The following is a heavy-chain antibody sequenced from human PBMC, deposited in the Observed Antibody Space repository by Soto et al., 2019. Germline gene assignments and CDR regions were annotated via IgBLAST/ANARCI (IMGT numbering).Heavy chain of an antibody. CDR2: ISAYNGNT. D-gene: IGHD6-19*01. J-gene: IGHJ4*02. CDR3: ARDFRPQNAVATLNFKY. V-gene: IGHV1-18*01. CDR1: GYSFTNYG. Sequence: QVQLVQSGAEVRKPGASVKVSCKASGYSFTNYGISWVRQAPGQGLEWMGWISAYNGNTKFARKVQGRVTMATDTSTTTAYMELRSLRSDDTAVYYCARDFRPQNAVATLNFKYWGQGTLVTVSS.